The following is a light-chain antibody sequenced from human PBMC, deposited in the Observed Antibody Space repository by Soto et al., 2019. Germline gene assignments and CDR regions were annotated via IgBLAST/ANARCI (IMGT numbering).Light chain of an antibody. Sequence: QSALTQPASVSGSPGQSITISCTGANSDIGDWNYVSWYQQYPGKAPKVIIYEVNYRPSGVSYRFSGSKSGNTASLTISGLQAEDEADYSCSSFSSGTTLCVCGGGTKVTVL. CDR3: SSFSSGTTLCV. J-gene: IGLJ1*01. CDR2: EVN. V-gene: IGLV2-14*01. CDR1: NSDIGDWNY.